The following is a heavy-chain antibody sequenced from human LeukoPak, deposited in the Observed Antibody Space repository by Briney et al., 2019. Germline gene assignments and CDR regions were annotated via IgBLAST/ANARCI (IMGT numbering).Heavy chain of an antibody. D-gene: IGHD3-22*01. CDR3: ARGLISSGYYSLNYYYYYYMDV. Sequence: ASVKVSCKASGYTFTSYGINWVRQATGQGLEWMGWMNPNSGNTGYAQKFQGRVTMTRNTSISTAYMELSSLRSEDTAVYYCARGLISSGYYSLNYYYYYYMDVWGKGTTVTISS. CDR1: GYTFTSYG. V-gene: IGHV1-8*02. CDR2: MNPNSGNT. J-gene: IGHJ6*03.